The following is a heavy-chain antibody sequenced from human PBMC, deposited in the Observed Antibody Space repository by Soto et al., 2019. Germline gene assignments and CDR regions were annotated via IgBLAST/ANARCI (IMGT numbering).Heavy chain of an antibody. Sequence: HPGGSLRLSCAASGFTFSSYEMNWVRQAPGKGLEWVSYISSSGSTIYYADSVKGRFTISRDNAKNSLYLQMNSLRAEDTAVYYCAREAYYYDSSGYYAYSYYYGMDVWGQGTTVTVSS. J-gene: IGHJ6*02. D-gene: IGHD3-22*01. CDR2: ISSSGSTI. CDR1: GFTFSSYE. CDR3: AREAYYYDSSGYYAYSYYYGMDV. V-gene: IGHV3-48*03.